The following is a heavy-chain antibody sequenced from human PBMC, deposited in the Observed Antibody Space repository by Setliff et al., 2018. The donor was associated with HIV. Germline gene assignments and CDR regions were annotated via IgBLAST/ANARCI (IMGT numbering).Heavy chain of an antibody. CDR3: ATKVYCTNGVCLDAFDL. Sequence: GASVKVSCKASGYTFTDYYMHWVRQAPGQGLEWMGRINPNSGGTNHAQKFQGRVTMTRDTSSSTAYMELSRLRSDDTAVYYCATKVYCTNGVCLDAFDLWGQGTMVTVSS. CDR2: INPNSGGT. J-gene: IGHJ3*01. V-gene: IGHV1-2*06. CDR1: GYTFTDYY. D-gene: IGHD2-8*01.